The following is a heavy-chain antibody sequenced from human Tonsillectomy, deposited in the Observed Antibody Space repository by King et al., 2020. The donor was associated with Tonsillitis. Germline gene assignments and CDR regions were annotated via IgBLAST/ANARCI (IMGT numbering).Heavy chain of an antibody. D-gene: IGHD3-22*01. V-gene: IGHV3-11*01. J-gene: IGHJ1*01. CDR3: ARTISGYYYAEYFRH. CDR1: GFIFRYYY. Sequence: VQLVESGGGLVKPGGSLRLSCAASGFIFRYYYMSWIRQAPGKGLEWGSYISSSGSIIDYAYSVKGRFTTSRDNATNSLYLLMNSLRADDTAVYYCARTISGYYYAEYFRHWGQGTLVTVSS. CDR2: ISSSGSII.